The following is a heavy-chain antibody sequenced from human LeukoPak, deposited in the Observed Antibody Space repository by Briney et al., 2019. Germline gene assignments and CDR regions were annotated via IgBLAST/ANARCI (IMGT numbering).Heavy chain of an antibody. CDR3: GSSGMTTVTTGASYLDY. D-gene: IGHD4-17*01. J-gene: IGHJ4*02. Sequence: PGGSLRLSCAASGFTFDDYGMSWVRQAPGKGLEWVSGINWNGGSTGYADSVKGRFTISRDNSKNTLYLQMNSLRAEDTAVYYCGSSGMTTVTTGASYLDYWGQGTLVTVSS. CDR2: INWNGGST. CDR1: GFTFDDYG. V-gene: IGHV3-20*04.